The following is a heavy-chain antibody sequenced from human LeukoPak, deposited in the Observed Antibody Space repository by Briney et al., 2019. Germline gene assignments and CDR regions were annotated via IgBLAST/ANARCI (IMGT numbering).Heavy chain of an antibody. J-gene: IGHJ6*03. V-gene: IGHV1-2*02. D-gene: IGHD3-3*02. Sequence: GASVKVSCKASGYTFTGYYMHWVRQAPGQGLEWMGWINPNSGGTNYAQKFQGRVTMTRDTSISTAYMELSRLRSDDTAVYYCARAIRTHYYYYMDVWGKGTTVTVSS. CDR2: INPNSGGT. CDR1: GYTFTGYY. CDR3: ARAIRTHYYYYMDV.